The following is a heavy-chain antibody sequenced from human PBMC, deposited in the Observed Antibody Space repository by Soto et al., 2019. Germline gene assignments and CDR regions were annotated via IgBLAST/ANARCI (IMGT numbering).Heavy chain of an antibody. CDR3: VRDGNCITQRCYGNWFDS. V-gene: IGHV3-74*01. Sequence: PGGSLRLSCAASGFTFSTYWMHWIRQVPGKGLEWVSRINSDASHTYYADSVKGRFTISRDNAKNTLHLEMNSLRAEDTAVYYCVRDGNCITQRCYGNWFDSWGQGTLVTVSS. J-gene: IGHJ5*01. CDR2: INSDASHT. D-gene: IGHD2-15*01. CDR1: GFTFSTYW.